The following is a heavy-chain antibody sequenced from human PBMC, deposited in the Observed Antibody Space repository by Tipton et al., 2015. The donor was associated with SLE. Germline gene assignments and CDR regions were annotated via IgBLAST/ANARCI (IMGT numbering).Heavy chain of an antibody. V-gene: IGHV4-39*07. CDR3: VRLIGQRRPSGD. CDR1: GDSISSTTFY. CDR2: IYYSGSSYYSGNT. J-gene: IGHJ4*02. Sequence: TLSLTCTVSGDSISSTTFYWGWVRQPPGKGLEWIGKIYYSGSSYYSGNTYYNPSLKSRVTISVDASKDQFSLELESVTAADTAVYCCVRLIGQRRPSGDWGQGTLVTVSS. D-gene: IGHD2-21*01.